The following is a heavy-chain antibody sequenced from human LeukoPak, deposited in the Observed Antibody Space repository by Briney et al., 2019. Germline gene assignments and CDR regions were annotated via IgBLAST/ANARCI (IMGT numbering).Heavy chain of an antibody. CDR2: IYHSGST. Sequence: SETLSLTCAVSGGSISSSNWWSWVRQPPGKGLEWIGEIYHSGSTNYNPSLKSRVTISVDTSKNQFSLKLSSVTAADTAVYYCASSHYYDSSGRGKYFDYWGQGTLVTVSS. V-gene: IGHV4-4*02. CDR1: GGSISSSNW. D-gene: IGHD3-22*01. CDR3: ASSHYYDSSGRGKYFDY. J-gene: IGHJ4*02.